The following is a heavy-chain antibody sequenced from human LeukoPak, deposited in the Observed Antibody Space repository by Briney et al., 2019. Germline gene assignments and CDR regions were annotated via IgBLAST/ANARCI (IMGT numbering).Heavy chain of an antibody. J-gene: IGHJ2*01. Sequence: SVKLSCKASGGTFSSYAISWVRQAPGQGLEWMGGFIPILGIANYAQKFQGRVTITADKSTSTAYMELSSLRSEDTAVYYCARDDCSSTSCYLNWYFDLWGGGTLVTVS. CDR2: FIPILGIA. V-gene: IGHV1-69*10. CDR3: ARDDCSSTSCYLNWYFDL. CDR1: GGTFSSYA. D-gene: IGHD2-2*01.